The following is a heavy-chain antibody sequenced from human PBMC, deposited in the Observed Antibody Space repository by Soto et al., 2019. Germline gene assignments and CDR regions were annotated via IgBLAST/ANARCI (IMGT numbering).Heavy chain of an antibody. CDR3: ARSPPRGTDI. V-gene: IGHV4-31*03. CDR1: GGYIRSGGYY. J-gene: IGHJ4*02. CDR2: IDSSGTT. D-gene: IGHD2-21*02. Sequence: QGQLQESGPGVVKPSQTLSLTCTVSGGYIRSGGYYWTWIRQRPGGGLEWLDYIDSSGTTFYNSSLGSRVIISVDTSNNEFYLKLTSVTPADTAVYFCARSPPRGTDIWGQGTLITVSP.